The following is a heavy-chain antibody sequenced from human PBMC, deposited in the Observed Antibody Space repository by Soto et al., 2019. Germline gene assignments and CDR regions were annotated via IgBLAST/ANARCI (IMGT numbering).Heavy chain of an antibody. V-gene: IGHV1-18*01. D-gene: IGHD5-18*01. CDR2: ISTSNGDT. CDR1: GYIFTTYG. CDR3: AGDVGNGYGYGYGY. J-gene: IGHJ4*02. Sequence: QVQLVQSGAEVKKPGASVTVSCKVSGYIFTTYGVTWVRQAPGQGLEWMGWISTSNGDTNYTQQRQGRVTMTTDTYTDTTYREVRCLRSDDTAVYFCAGDVGNGYGYGYGYWGKGTLVTVSS.